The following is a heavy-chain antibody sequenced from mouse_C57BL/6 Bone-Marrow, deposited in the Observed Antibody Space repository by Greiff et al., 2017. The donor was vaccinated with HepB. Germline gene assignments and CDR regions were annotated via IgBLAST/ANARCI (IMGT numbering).Heavy chain of an antibody. V-gene: IGHV1-82*01. CDR2: IYPGDGDT. D-gene: IGHD2-4*01. CDR3: ARFDYDFAY. CDR1: GYAFSSSW. Sequence: VNVVESGPELVKPGASVKISCKASGYAFSSSWMNWVKQRPGKGLEWIGRIYPGDGDTNYNGKFKGKATLTADKSSSTAYMQLSSLTSEDSAVYFCARFDYDFAYWGQGTLVTVSA. J-gene: IGHJ3*01.